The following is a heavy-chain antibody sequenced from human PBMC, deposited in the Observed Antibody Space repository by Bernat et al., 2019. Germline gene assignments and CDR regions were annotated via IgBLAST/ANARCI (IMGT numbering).Heavy chain of an antibody. V-gene: IGHV1-46*03. CDR1: GYTFTNYY. J-gene: IGHJ6*03. CDR2: INPSGGST. CDR3: ARDDHYYDSRSSWTYSYYYMDV. Sequence: QVQLVQSGAEVKKPGASVKVSCKASGYTFTNYYMHWVRQAPGQGLEWMGIINPSGGSTNYAQKIQGRVTRTRETSTSTVYMELSSLRSEDTAMYFCARDDHYYDSRSSWTYSYYYMDVWGKGTTVTVSS. D-gene: IGHD3-10*01.